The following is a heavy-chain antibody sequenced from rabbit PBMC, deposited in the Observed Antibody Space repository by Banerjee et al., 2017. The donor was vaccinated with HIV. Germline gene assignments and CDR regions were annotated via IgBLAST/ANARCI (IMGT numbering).Heavy chain of an antibody. J-gene: IGHJ4*01. CDR3: ARRYTSSGGYGL. Sequence: QEQLVESGGGLVQPEGSLTLTCKASGFTLSSSDYMCWVRQAPGKGLEWIGCIVAGSSGTTYYANWAKGRFTISKTSSTTVTLQMTSLTAADTATYFCARRYTSSGGYGLWGPGTLVTVS. CDR1: GFTLSSSDY. D-gene: IGHD1-1*01. CDR2: IVAGSSGTT. V-gene: IGHV1S45*01.